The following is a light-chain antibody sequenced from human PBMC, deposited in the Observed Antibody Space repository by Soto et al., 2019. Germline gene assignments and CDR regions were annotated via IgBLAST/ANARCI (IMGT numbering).Light chain of an antibody. CDR3: QQYNNWPPTWT. V-gene: IGKV3-15*01. CDR1: QSVSNN. Sequence: EIVMTQSPGTLSVSPGARAPLSCRARQSVSNNLAWYQQKPGQAPRLLIYGASTRATGFPARFSGSGSGTEFTLTISSLQSEDFAVYYCQQYNNWPPTWTFGQGTKV. J-gene: IGKJ1*01. CDR2: GAS.